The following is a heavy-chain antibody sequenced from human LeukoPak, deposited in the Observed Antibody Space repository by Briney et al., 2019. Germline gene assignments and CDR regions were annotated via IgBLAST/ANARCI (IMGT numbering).Heavy chain of an antibody. V-gene: IGHV3-11*04. CDR2: ISSTGSTI. CDR1: GSTFSDFY. D-gene: IGHD3-10*01. J-gene: IGHJ4*02. Sequence: PGGSLRLSCAASGSTFSDFYMSLMRQAPGKGLEWISYISSTGSTIYYADSVKGRFTISRDNAKTSVYLQMNSLRAEDTAVYYCARTYGSGSYHDYWGQGTLVTGSS. CDR3: ARTYGSGSYHDY.